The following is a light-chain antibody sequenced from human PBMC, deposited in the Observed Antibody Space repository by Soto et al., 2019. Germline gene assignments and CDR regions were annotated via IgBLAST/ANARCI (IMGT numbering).Light chain of an antibody. CDR2: GAS. J-gene: IGKJ1*01. CDR1: QTINSNY. CDR3: QRYGSSPPT. Sequence: VFTHYPGTLPLSPGKRATLSFSASQTINSNYLAWYQQKPGQAPRLLIYGASSRATGIPDRFSGSGSGTDFTLTISRLEPEDFAVYYCQRYGSSPPTFGQGTKVDIK. V-gene: IGKV3-20*01.